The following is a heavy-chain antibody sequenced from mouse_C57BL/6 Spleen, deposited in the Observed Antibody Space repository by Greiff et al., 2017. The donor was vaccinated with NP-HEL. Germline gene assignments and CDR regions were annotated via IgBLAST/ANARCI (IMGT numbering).Heavy chain of an antibody. J-gene: IGHJ4*01. Sequence: EVQLQQSGAELVRPGASVKLSCTASGFNIKDYYMHWVKQRPEQGLEWIGRIDPEDGDTEYAPKFQGKATMTADTSSNTAYLQLSSLTSEDTAVYYCTPTVVAEDAMDYWGQGTSVTVSS. CDR3: TPTVVAEDAMDY. CDR2: IDPEDGDT. CDR1: GFNIKDYY. D-gene: IGHD1-1*01. V-gene: IGHV14-1*01.